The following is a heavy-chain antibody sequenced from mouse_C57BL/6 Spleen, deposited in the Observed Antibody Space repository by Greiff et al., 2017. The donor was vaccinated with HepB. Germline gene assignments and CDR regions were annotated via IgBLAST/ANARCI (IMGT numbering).Heavy chain of an antibody. D-gene: IGHD2-4*01. Sequence: EVQRVESGGGLVKPGGSLKLSCAASGFTFSDYGMHWVRQAPEKGLEWVAYISSGSSTIYYADTVKGRFTISRDNARNTLFLQMTSLRSEDTAMYYCARGDYDGAMDYWGQGTSVTVS. V-gene: IGHV5-17*01. CDR3: ARGDYDGAMDY. J-gene: IGHJ4*01. CDR2: ISSGSSTI. CDR1: GFTFSDYG.